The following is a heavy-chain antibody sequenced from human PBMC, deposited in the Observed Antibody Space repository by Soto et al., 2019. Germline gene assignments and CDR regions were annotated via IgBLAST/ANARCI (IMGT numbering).Heavy chain of an antibody. CDR2: INSDGSST. CDR3: ARDRVQSNYYYYYYMDV. CDR1: GFTFSSYW. V-gene: IGHV3-74*01. J-gene: IGHJ6*03. D-gene: IGHD4-4*01. Sequence: GGSLRLSCAASGFTFSSYWMHWVRQAPGKGLVWVSRINSDGSSTSYADSVKGRFTISRDNAKNTLYLQMNSLRAEDTAVYYCARDRVQSNYYYYYYMDVWGKGTTVTVSS.